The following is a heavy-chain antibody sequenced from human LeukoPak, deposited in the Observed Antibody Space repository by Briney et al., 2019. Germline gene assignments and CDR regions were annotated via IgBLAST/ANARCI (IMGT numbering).Heavy chain of an antibody. CDR2: IYYSGST. CDR1: GGSLSSPSFY. Sequence: PSETLSLTCSVSGGSLSSPSFYWAWIRQPPGKGLEWLAYIYYSGSTYYKPSLQSRVTISVDTSKNQFSLKLTSMTAADTALNYCARHRRFDFWSGTFVPWGLRILVT. D-gene: IGHD3-3*01. V-gene: IGHV4-39*01. CDR3: ARHRRFDFWSGTFVP. J-gene: IGHJ5*02.